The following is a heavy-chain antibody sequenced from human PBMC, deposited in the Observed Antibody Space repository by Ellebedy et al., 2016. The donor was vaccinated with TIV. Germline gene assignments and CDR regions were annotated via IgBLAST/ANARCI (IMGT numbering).Heavy chain of an antibody. V-gene: IGHV3-33*01. Sequence: PGGSLRLSCAASGFTFSNFCMHWVRQAPGKGLEWVAIIWYDGSNKYYADSVKGRFTISRDSSENTVYLQMSSLRAEDTAVYYCARRGHDYALDYWGQGTLVTVSS. J-gene: IGHJ4*02. CDR1: GFTFSNFC. CDR2: IWYDGSNK. D-gene: IGHD4-17*01. CDR3: ARRGHDYALDY.